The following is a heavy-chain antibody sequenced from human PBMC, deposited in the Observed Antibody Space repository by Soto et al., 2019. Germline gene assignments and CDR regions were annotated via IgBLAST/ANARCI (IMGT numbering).Heavy chain of an antibody. J-gene: IGHJ5*02. Sequence: PSETLSLTCTVSGGSISSGDYYWSWIRQPPGKGLEWIGYIYYSGSTYYNPSLKSRVTISVDTSKNQFSLKLSSVTAADTAVYYCARDRITMVRGVTHNWFDPWGQGTLVTVSS. V-gene: IGHV4-30-4*02. D-gene: IGHD3-10*01. CDR1: GGSISSGDYY. CDR2: IYYSGST. CDR3: ARDRITMVRGVTHNWFDP.